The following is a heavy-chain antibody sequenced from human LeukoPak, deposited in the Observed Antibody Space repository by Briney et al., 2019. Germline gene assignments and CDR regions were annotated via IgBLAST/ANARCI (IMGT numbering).Heavy chain of an antibody. CDR3: AHTGPAGLAAALDY. CDR1: GFSLSTRGVG. Sequence: SGPTLVKPTQTLTLTRTCSGFSLSTRGVGVGWIRQPPVKALEWLALIYWDDDKRYSPSLKSRLTITKDTSKNQVVLTMTNMDPVDTATYSCAHTGPAGLAAALDYWRQGTLVTVSS. CDR2: IYWDDDK. J-gene: IGHJ4*02. D-gene: IGHD6-13*01. V-gene: IGHV2-5*02.